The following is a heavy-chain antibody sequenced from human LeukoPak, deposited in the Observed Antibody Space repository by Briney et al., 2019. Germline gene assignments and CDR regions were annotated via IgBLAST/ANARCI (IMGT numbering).Heavy chain of an antibody. V-gene: IGHV6-1*01. CDR3: ARGRNKNSYGLVYPNRSGYYFDY. Sequence: SQTLALTCAVSGDSVSSNSAAWNWIRQSPSRGLEWLGRTYYWSKLCNDYAVSVKSRITINPGTSKNQFSLQLNSVTPEDTAVYYCARGRNKNSYGLVYPNRSGYYFDYWGQGTLVTVSS. J-gene: IGHJ4*02. CDR1: GDSVSSNSAA. CDR2: TYYWSKLCN. D-gene: IGHD5-18*01.